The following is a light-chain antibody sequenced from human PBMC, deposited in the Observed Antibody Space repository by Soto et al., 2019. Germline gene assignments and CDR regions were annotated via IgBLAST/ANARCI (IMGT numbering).Light chain of an antibody. J-gene: IGLJ3*02. CDR2: DVS. V-gene: IGLV2-11*01. Sequence: QPVLTQPRSVSGSPGQSVTISCTGTSSDVGGYNYVSWYQQHPGKAPKLMIYDVSKRPSGVPDRFSGSKSGNTASLTISGLQAEDEADYYCCSYAGSRVFGGGTKLTVL. CDR1: SSDVGGYNY. CDR3: CSYAGSRV.